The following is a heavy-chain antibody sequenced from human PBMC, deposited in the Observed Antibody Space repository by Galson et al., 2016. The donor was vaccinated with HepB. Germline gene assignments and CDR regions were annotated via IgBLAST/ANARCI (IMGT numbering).Heavy chain of an antibody. CDR1: GFTFSSNW. V-gene: IGHV3-48*02. CDR2: ISRSTPTI. J-gene: IGHJ4*02. Sequence: SLRLSCAASGFTFSSNWMHWVRQAPGKGLEWVSYISRSTPTIYYADSVKGRFTVSRDNAKNSLYLQMNNLRDEDTAVYYCARDPHALDFWGQGTLVTVSS. CDR3: ARDPHALDF.